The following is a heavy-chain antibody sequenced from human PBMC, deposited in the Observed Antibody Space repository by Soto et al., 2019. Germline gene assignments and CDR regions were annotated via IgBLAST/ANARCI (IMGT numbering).Heavy chain of an antibody. CDR2: ITHGGST. CDR1: GGSFRAYS. V-gene: IGHV4-34*01. J-gene: IGHJ6*02. Sequence: LSLTCGVYGGSFRAYSWTWLRQSPGKGLEWIGEITHGGSTDYNPALKSRLVMSVDTSKNQFSLRVPSVTAADAAVYFCARARFDSWSHIYYGLDVWGQGTTVTVSS. D-gene: IGHD3-3*01. CDR3: ARARFDSWSHIYYGLDV.